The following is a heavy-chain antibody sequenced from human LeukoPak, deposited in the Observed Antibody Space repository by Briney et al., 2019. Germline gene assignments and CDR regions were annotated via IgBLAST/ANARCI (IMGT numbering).Heavy chain of an antibody. V-gene: IGHV3-11*06. D-gene: IGHD3-10*01. CDR3: ARVRSGSYRGEYYFDY. J-gene: IGHJ4*02. CDR2: ISSSSSYT. Sequence: GGSLRLSCAASGFTFSDYYMSWIRQAPGKGLEWVSYISSSSSYTNYADSVKGRFTISRDNAKNSLYLQMNSLRAEDTAVYYCARVRSGSYRGEYYFDYWGQGTLVTVSS. CDR1: GFTFSDYY.